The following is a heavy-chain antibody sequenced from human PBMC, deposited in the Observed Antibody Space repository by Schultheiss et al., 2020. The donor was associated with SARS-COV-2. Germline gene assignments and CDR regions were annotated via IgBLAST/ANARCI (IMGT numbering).Heavy chain of an antibody. CDR2: IWYDGSNK. D-gene: IGHD1-26*01. V-gene: IGHV3-30*07. Sequence: GESLKISCAASGFTFSSYAMHWVRQAPGKGLEWVAVIWYDGSNKYYADSVKGRFTISRDNSKNTLYLQMNSLRAEDTAVYYCARDLIVGATDFDYWGQGTLVTVPQ. J-gene: IGHJ4*02. CDR3: ARDLIVGATDFDY. CDR1: GFTFSSYA.